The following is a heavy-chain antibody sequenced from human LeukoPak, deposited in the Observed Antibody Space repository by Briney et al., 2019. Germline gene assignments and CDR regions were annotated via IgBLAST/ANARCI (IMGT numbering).Heavy chain of an antibody. CDR2: IKRNTQGATT. Sequence: PGGSLRLSCATSGFTFNLAWMSWVRQAPGKGLGWVGRIKRNTQGATTDYAAAVKGRFTISRDDSKNTLYLQMHSLEIEDTGVYYCTTHPGYESYWGQGTLVTVSS. CDR3: TTHPGYESY. D-gene: IGHD2-15*01. V-gene: IGHV3-15*01. J-gene: IGHJ4*02. CDR1: GFTFNLAW.